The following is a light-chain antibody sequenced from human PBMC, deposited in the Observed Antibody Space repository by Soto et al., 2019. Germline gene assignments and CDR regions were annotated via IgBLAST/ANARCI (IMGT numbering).Light chain of an antibody. Sequence: QSALTQPASVSGSPGQSITISCTGTSSDVGGYNYVSWYQQHPGRATKLMIYDVSNRSSGVSNRFSASKSGNTASLTISGVQAEDEADYYCSSYTTSSTLVFGGGTKLTVL. J-gene: IGLJ2*01. V-gene: IGLV2-14*03. CDR2: DVS. CDR1: SSDVGGYNY. CDR3: SSYTTSSTLV.